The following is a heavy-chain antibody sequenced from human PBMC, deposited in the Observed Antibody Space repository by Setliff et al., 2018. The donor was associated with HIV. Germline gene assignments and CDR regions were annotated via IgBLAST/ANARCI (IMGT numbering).Heavy chain of an antibody. V-gene: IGHV4-39*01. D-gene: IGHD3-22*01. CDR1: GGSISSGGYY. CDR2: IFYSGST. J-gene: IGHJ4*02. Sequence: LSLTCTVSGGSISSGGYYWGWIRQPPGKGLEWIGSIFYSGSTYYNPSLKSRVTISVDTSKSLFSLKLGSVTAADTAVYYCARHAGSRGYYPRPFDYWGQGTLVTVSS. CDR3: ARHAGSRGYYPRPFDY.